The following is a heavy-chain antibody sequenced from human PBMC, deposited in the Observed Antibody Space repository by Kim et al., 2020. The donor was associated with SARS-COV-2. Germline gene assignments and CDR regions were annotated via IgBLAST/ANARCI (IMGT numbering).Heavy chain of an antibody. CDR1: GYTFINYG. D-gene: IGHD2-15*01. CDR3: ARFGGNLFRFYY. V-gene: IGHV1-3*04. CDR2: ITTGNGNT. J-gene: IGHJ4*02. Sequence: ASVKVSCKTSGYTFINYGLHWVRQAPGQSLEWMGSITTGNGNTYYSQKFQGRVTITRDTSASTAYMDLSSLRSEDTAVYYCARFGGNLFRFYYWGQGTLVTVSS.